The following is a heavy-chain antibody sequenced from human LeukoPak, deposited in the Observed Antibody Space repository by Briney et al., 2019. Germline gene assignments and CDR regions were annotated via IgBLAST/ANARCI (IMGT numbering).Heavy chain of an antibody. CDR1: GASVSSGRYY. V-gene: IGHV4-61*01. J-gene: IGHJ4*02. CDR3: ASPGPDYGDYAYDY. D-gene: IGHD4-17*01. CDR2: IYYTGTT. Sequence: SETLSLTCSVSGASVSSGRYYWTWIRQPPGKGLEWIGYIYYTGTTVYNPSLKSRVTMSLDTAKNQFSLKVTSVTAAGTAVYYCASPGPDYGDYAYDYWGPGTLVTVSS.